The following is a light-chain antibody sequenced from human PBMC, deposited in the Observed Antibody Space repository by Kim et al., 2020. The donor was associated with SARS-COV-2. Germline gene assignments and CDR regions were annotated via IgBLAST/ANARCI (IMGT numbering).Light chain of an antibody. CDR2: DAS. J-gene: IGKJ4*01. CDR1: QSINIY. CDR3: QQRSQLPLT. Sequence: LSPGERATLSCRASQSINIYLAWYQQKPGQAPRLLLYDASNRATGIPARFSGSWSGTDFTLTISSLVPEDIAVYYCQQRSQLPLTFGGGTKVDIK. V-gene: IGKV3-11*01.